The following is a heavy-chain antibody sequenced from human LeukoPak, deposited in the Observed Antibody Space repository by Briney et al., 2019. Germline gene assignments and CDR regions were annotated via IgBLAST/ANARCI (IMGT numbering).Heavy chain of an antibody. CDR1: GYTFTSYD. CDR2: MNPNSGNT. J-gene: IGHJ6*03. V-gene: IGHV1-8*01. D-gene: IGHD3-9*01. Sequence: ASVKVSCKASGYTFTSYDINWVRQATGQGLEWMGWMNPNSGNTGYAQKFQGRVTMTRNTSISTAYMELSSLRSEDTAVYYCARGRNYDILTGYFRPGTYYYYYYMDVWGKGTTVTISS. CDR3: ARGRNYDILTGYFRPGTYYYYYYMDV.